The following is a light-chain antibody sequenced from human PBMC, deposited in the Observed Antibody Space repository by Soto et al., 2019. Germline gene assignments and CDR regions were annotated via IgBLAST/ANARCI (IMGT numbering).Light chain of an antibody. J-gene: IGKJ1*01. CDR1: QSITGW. CDR3: QQSYNTTWT. V-gene: IGKV1-5*03. Sequence: DIQMTQSPPTLSASVGDRVTISCRASQSITGWLAWFQQKPGKAPKLLIFKASKLESGVPSRFSGSGSGTDFTLTISSLQPEDFATYSCQQSYNTTWTFGQGTKVDI. CDR2: KAS.